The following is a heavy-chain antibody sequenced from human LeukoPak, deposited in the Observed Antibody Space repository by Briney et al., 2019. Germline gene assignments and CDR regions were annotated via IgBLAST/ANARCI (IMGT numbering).Heavy chain of an antibody. Sequence: PSETLSLTCTVSGGSMSSYYWSWIRQPPGKGLEWIGYIYYSGSTNYNPSLKSRVTISVDTSKNQFSLKLSSVTAADTAVYYCARGAAPGIGSWFDPWGQGTLVTVSS. CDR2: IYYSGST. CDR1: GGSMSSYY. CDR3: ARGAAPGIGSWFDP. J-gene: IGHJ5*02. V-gene: IGHV4-59*08. D-gene: IGHD6-13*01.